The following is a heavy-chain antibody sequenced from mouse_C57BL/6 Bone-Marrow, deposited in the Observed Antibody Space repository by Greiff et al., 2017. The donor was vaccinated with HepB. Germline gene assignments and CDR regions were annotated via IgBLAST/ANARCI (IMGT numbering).Heavy chain of an antibody. CDR1: GYTFTSYW. D-gene: IGHD2-1*01. CDR3: ARNHYGTGWYFDV. V-gene: IGHV1-7*01. J-gene: IGHJ1*03. CDR2: INPSSGYT. Sequence: VQLQQSGAELAKPGASVKLSCKASGYTFTSYWMHWVKQRPGQGLEWIGYINPSSGYTKYNQKFKDKATLTADKSSSTAYMQLSSLTYEDSAVYYCARNHYGTGWYFDVWGTGTTVTVSS.